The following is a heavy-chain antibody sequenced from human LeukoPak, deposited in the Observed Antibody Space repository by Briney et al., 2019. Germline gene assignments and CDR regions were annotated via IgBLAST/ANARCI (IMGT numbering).Heavy chain of an antibody. Sequence: RTGGSLRPSCAASGFTFSSCTMHWVRPAPGKGLEYVSAISSNGGSTYYANSAKGRFTISRDNSKYTLYLQMGSLRAEDMSVYYCAIDGIWCGVYWGQGTLVTVSS. V-gene: IGHV3-64*01. J-gene: IGHJ4*02. D-gene: IGHD4/OR15-4a*01. CDR3: AIDGIWCGVY. CDR1: GFTFSSCT. CDR2: ISSNGGST.